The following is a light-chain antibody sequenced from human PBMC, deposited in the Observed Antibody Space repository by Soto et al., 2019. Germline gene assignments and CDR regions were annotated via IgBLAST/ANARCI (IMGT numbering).Light chain of an antibody. V-gene: IGLV2-14*01. Sequence: QSALTQPRSVSGSAGQSVTISCTGTISDVGAYNYVSWYQHQAGKVPKLIIYEIDNRPSGVSDRFSGSKSGNTASLTISGLQAEDAAAYYCSAYRRGIIVFGGGTKVTVL. J-gene: IGLJ2*01. CDR3: SAYRRGIIV. CDR1: ISDVGAYNY. CDR2: EID.